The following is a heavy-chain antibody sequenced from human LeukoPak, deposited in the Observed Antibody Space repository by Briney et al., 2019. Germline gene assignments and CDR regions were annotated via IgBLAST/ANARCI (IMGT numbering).Heavy chain of an antibody. CDR3: ARVYSSSWYDWFDP. J-gene: IGHJ5*02. Sequence: ASVKVSCKASGYTFTSYDINWVRQATGQGLEWMGWMNPNSGNTGYAQKFQGRVTMTRNTSISTAYMELSSLGSEDTAVYYCARVYSSSWYDWFDPWGQGTLVTVSS. CDR2: MNPNSGNT. V-gene: IGHV1-8*01. D-gene: IGHD6-13*01. CDR1: GYTFTSYD.